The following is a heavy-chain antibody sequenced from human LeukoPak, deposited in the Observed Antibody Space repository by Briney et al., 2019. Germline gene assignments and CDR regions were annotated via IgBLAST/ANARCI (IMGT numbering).Heavy chain of an antibody. CDR1: GFTFDDYA. CDR2: ISWNSGSI. CDR3: ASLYYYDIVGYYYDY. J-gene: IGHJ4*02. V-gene: IGHV3-9*01. D-gene: IGHD3-22*01. Sequence: GGSLRLSCAASGFTFDDYAMHWVRQAPGKGLEWVSGISWNSGSIGYAGSVEGRFTISRDNAKNSLYLQMNSLRAEDTALYYCASLYYYDIVGYYYDYWGQGTLVTVSS.